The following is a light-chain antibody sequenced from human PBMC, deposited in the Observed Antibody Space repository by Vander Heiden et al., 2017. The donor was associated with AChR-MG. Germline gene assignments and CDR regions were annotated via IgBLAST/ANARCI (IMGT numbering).Light chain of an antibody. CDR1: SFKSSY. CDR2: GRN. J-gene: IGLJ7*01. Sequence: SSELTQDPAVSVALGQTVRITCQGDSFKSSYATWYQQKPGQAPVFVFYGRNNRPSWIPDRFSGSTSGNTASLTITGAQAEDEAVYYCNSRDSSGNHHDVFGGGTQLTVL. V-gene: IGLV3-19*01. CDR3: NSRDSSGNHHDV.